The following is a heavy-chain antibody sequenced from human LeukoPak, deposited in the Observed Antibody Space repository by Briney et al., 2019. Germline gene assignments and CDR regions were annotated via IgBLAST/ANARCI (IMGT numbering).Heavy chain of an antibody. V-gene: IGHV4-59*12. J-gene: IGHJ4*02. CDR2: IYYSGST. CDR3: ARVGYSSSWYARFDY. CDR1: GGSISNYY. Sequence: PSETLSLTCTVSGGSISNYYWSWIRQPPGKGLEWIGYIYYSGSTNYNPSLKSRVTISVDTSKNQFSLKLSSVTAADTAVYYCARVGYSSSWYARFDYWGQGTLVTVSS. D-gene: IGHD6-13*01.